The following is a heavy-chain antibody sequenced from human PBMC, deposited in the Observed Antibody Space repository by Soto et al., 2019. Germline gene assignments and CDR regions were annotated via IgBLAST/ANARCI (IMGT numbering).Heavy chain of an antibody. CDR2: LKNKADGYTA. Sequence: EVQLVESGGGLVQPGGSLRLSCAASGFTSSAHYMEWVRQAPGKGLEWVGRLKNKADGYTAECAASVKGRFTVSGDDSMNFLFLQMNSLKTEDTAVYCCGRRAESRREFDYWGRGTLVTVSS. J-gene: IGHJ4*02. CDR3: GRRAESRREFDY. V-gene: IGHV3-72*01. CDR1: GFTSSAHY.